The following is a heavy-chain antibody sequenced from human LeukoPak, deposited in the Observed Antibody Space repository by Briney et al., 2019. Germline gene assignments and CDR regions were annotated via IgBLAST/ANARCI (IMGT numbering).Heavy chain of an antibody. CDR2: IIPIFGTA. Sequence: SVKVSCKASGGTFSSYAISWVRQAPGQGLEWMGGIIPIFGTANYAQKFQGRVTITTDESTSTAYMELSSLRSEDTAVYYCAREVFRTGPRTTGMDVWGKGTTVTVSS. D-gene: IGHD3/OR15-3a*01. J-gene: IGHJ6*03. V-gene: IGHV1-69*05. CDR1: GGTFSSYA. CDR3: AREVFRTGPRTTGMDV.